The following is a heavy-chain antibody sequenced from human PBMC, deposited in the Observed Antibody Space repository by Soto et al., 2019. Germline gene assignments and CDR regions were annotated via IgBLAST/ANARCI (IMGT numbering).Heavy chain of an antibody. D-gene: IGHD3-10*01. J-gene: IGHJ6*02. CDR3: ARESPVLLWFGELLYLNYYYGMDV. Sequence: VKVSCKASGYTFTSYGISWVRQAPGQGLEWMGWISAYNGNTNYAQKLQGRVTMTTDTSTSTAYMELRSLRSDDTAVYYCARESPVLLWFGELLYLNYYYGMDVWGQGTTVTVSS. V-gene: IGHV1-18*01. CDR2: ISAYNGNT. CDR1: GYTFTSYG.